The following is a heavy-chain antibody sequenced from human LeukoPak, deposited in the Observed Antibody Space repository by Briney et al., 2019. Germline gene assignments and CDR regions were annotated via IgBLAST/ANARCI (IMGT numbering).Heavy chain of an antibody. D-gene: IGHD1-26*01. CDR3: AREVGYSSSYYGRFDP. V-gene: IGHV1-2*06. CDR2: VNPNNGVP. Sequence: ASVKVSCKASGYTFTGYYMHWGRQAPGQGLEWMGRVNPNNGVPNYAQKVQGRVTMTRDTAISTAYMELSSLRYDDTAVYFCAREVGYSSSYYGRFDPWGQGTLVTVSS. CDR1: GYTFTGYY. J-gene: IGHJ5*02.